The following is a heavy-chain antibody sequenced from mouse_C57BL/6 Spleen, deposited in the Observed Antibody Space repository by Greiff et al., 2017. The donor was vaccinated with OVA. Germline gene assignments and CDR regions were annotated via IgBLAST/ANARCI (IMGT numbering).Heavy chain of an antibody. Sequence: QVQLQQPGAELVKPGASVKLSCKASGYTFTSYWMQWVKQRPGQGLAWIGEIDPSDSYTNYNQKFKGKATLTVDTSSSTAYMQLSSLTSEDSAVYYCARETGRAYWGQGTLVTVSA. V-gene: IGHV1-50*01. CDR2: IDPSDSYT. J-gene: IGHJ3*01. CDR1: GYTFTSYW. CDR3: ARETGRAY. D-gene: IGHD4-1*01.